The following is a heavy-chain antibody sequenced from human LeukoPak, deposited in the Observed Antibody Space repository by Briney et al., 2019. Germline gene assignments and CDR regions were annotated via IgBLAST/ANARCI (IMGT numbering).Heavy chain of an antibody. V-gene: IGHV4-39*01. CDR2: LSYDGNT. CDR3: ARHIQGTNVCDY. D-gene: IGHD2-21*01. Sequence: PSETLSLTCSVSGGSISSSNPYWGWIRQPPGKGLERIGTLSYDGNTFYNPSLKSRITISVDTSKSQFSLRLSSVTAADTALYYCARHIQGTNVCDYWGQGTLVTVPS. J-gene: IGHJ4*02. CDR1: GGSISSSNPY.